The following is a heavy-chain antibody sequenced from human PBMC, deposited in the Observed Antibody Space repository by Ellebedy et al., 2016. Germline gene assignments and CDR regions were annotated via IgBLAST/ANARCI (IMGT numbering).Heavy chain of an antibody. Sequence: GGSLRLXXAASGFTFSSYWMSWVRQAPGKGLEWVGRIKSKTDGGTTDYAAPVKGRFTISRDDSKNTLYLQMNSLRAEDTAVYYCAKDSNWRLSYWGQGTLVTVSS. J-gene: IGHJ4*02. CDR3: AKDSNWRLSY. CDR1: GFTFSSYW. CDR2: IKSKTDGGTT. V-gene: IGHV3-15*01. D-gene: IGHD1-1*01.